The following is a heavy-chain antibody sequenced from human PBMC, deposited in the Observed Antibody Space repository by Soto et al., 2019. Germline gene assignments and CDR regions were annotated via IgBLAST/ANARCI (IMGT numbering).Heavy chain of an antibody. J-gene: IGHJ6*03. Sequence: QVQLQESGPGLVKPSETLSLTCTVSGGSISSYYWSWLRQPPGKGVEGIGYIYYSGSTNYNPTLRIRVTIAGNTSKNEVSLKLSSVTAGDTVVYYWARGGGYSGYDPEDYYYYMDVWGKGTTVTVSS. CDR2: IYYSGST. CDR1: GGSISSYY. D-gene: IGHD5-12*01. V-gene: IGHV4-59*01. CDR3: ARGGGYSGYDPEDYYYYMDV.